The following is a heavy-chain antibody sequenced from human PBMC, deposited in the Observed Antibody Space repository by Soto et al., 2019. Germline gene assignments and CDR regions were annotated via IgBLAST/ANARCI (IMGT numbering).Heavy chain of an antibody. CDR3: ARQAPISSWFDP. V-gene: IGHV4-59*08. D-gene: IGHD5-12*01. CDR2: IYYSGST. CDR1: GGSISSYY. J-gene: IGHJ5*02. Sequence: PSETLSLTCTVSGGSISSYYWSWIRQPPGKGLEWIGYIYYSGSTNYNPSLKSRVTISVDTSKNQFSLKLSSVTAADTAVYYCARQAPISSWFDPWGQGTLVTFSS.